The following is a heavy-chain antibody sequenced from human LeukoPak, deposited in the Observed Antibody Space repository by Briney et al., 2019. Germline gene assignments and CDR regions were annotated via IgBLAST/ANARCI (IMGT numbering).Heavy chain of an antibody. CDR2: ISGSGGST. CDR1: GFTMSHYG. CDR3: AKTNWNDGEGFDY. V-gene: IGHV3-23*01. Sequence: GGSLRLSCAASGFTMSHYGVSWVRQAPGKGLEWVSAISGSGGSTYYADSVKGRFTISRDNSKNTLYLQMNSLRAEDTAVYYCAKTNWNDGEGFDYWGQGTLVTVSS. D-gene: IGHD1-20*01. J-gene: IGHJ4*02.